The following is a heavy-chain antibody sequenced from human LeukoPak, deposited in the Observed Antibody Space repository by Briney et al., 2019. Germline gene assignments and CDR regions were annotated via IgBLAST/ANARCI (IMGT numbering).Heavy chain of an antibody. CDR1: GRSFSGYY. V-gene: IGHV4-34*01. CDR2: INHSGST. D-gene: IGHD3-10*01. J-gene: IGHJ4*02. CDR3: ARKYYYGSGSYYPSKGPFDY. Sequence: SETLSLTCAVYGRSFSGYYWSWIRQPPGKGLEWIGEINHSGSTNYNPSLKSRVTISVDTSKNQFSLKLSSVTAADTAVYYCARKYYYGSGSYYPSKGPFDYWGQGTLVTVSS.